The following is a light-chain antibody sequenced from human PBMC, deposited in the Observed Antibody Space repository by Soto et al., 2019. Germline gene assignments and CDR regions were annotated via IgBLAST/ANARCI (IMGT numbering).Light chain of an antibody. CDR3: QQYDNLPIT. CDR2: DAS. J-gene: IGKJ5*01. Sequence: DIQMSQSPSYLSASVGDRVTITCRASQDISNYLNWYQQKPGKARKLLIYDASNLETGVTSRFSGSGSGTDFTLTISSLQPEDIATYYCQQYDNLPITFGQGTRLEIK. V-gene: IGKV1-33*01. CDR1: QDISNY.